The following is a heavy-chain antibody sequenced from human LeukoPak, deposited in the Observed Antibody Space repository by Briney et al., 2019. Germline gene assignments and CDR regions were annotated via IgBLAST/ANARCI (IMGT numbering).Heavy chain of an antibody. Sequence: KSSETLSLTCTVSGDSISMAYWSWLRQPPGKGLEWIGYIYYSGNTNYNPSLKSRVTISVDTSRNRFSLKLSSVTAADTAVYYCASHRYFFDCWGQGILVTVSS. CDR1: GDSISMAY. D-gene: IGHD2/OR15-2a*01. J-gene: IGHJ5*01. V-gene: IGHV4-59*01. CDR3: ASHRYFFDC. CDR2: IYYSGNT.